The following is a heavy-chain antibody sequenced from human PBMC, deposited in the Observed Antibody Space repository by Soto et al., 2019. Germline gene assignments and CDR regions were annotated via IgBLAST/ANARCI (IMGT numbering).Heavy chain of an antibody. J-gene: IGHJ4*02. CDR3: ARGNIAVAVRGLFDY. CDR2: INTDGSDV. D-gene: IGHD6-19*01. CDR1: ELTFSTSW. Sequence: EVQLVESGGGLVQPWGSLRLSCIASELTFSTSWMHWVRQAPGKGPVWISRINTDGSDVTYADSVKGRFAVSRDNAKNTLYLQMNSLRVEDTAVYFCARGNIAVAVRGLFDYWGQGTLVTVSS. V-gene: IGHV3-74*03.